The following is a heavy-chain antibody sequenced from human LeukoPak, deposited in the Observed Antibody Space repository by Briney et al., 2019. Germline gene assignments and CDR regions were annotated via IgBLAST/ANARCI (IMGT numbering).Heavy chain of an antibody. D-gene: IGHD2-2*01. CDR1: GDSVSTTGAA. CDR3: AREKRDQLMSFDV. CDR2: TYHKSKRYN. V-gene: IGHV6-1*01. Sequence: SQTLSLTCAISGDSVSTTGAAWSWIRQSPSRGLEWLGGTYHKSKRYNEYSPSVRGRITVNPDPSKNQVSLQLRSVPPEDTAVYFCAREKRDQLMSFDVWGQGTMVTISS. J-gene: IGHJ3*01.